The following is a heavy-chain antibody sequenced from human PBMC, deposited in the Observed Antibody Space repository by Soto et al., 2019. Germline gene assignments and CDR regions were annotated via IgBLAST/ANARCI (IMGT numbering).Heavy chain of an antibody. D-gene: IGHD3-3*01. J-gene: IGHJ6*02. CDR3: ARSYYDFWSGYDYYYGMDV. Sequence: ESGGGVVQPGRSLRLSCAASGFTFSSYGMHWVRQAPGKGLEWVAVIWYDGSNKYYADSVKGRFTISRDNSKNTLYLQMNSLRAEDTAVYYCARSYYDFWSGYDYYYGMDVWGQGTTVTVSS. CDR2: IWYDGSNK. V-gene: IGHV3-33*01. CDR1: GFTFSSYG.